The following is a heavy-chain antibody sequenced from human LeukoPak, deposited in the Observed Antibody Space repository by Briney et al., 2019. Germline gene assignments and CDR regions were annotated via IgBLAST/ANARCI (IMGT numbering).Heavy chain of an antibody. V-gene: IGHV4-34*01. Sequence: PSETLSLTCAVYGGSFSGYYWSWIRQPPGKGREWIGEINHSGRTNYNPSLKSRVTISVDTSKNQFSLKLSSVTAADTAVYYCARDMIHHFKNATILRCFDWLNPPFYYYYGMDVWGQGTTVTVSS. J-gene: IGHJ6*02. D-gene: IGHD3-9*01. CDR3: ARDMIHHFKNATILRCFDWLNPPFYYYYGMDV. CDR2: INHSGRT. CDR1: GGSFSGYY.